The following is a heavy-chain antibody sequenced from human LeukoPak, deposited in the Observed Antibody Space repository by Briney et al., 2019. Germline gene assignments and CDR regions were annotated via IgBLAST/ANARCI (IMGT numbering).Heavy chain of an antibody. Sequence: SETLSLTCTVSGGSISSYYWSWIRQPPGKGLEWIGYIYYSGSTNYNPSLKSRVTISVDTSKNQFSLKLSSVTAADTAVYYCARAGQWELRPDYWGQGTPVTVSS. J-gene: IGHJ4*02. CDR3: ARAGQWELRPDY. V-gene: IGHV4-59*01. D-gene: IGHD1-26*01. CDR1: GGSISSYY. CDR2: IYYSGST.